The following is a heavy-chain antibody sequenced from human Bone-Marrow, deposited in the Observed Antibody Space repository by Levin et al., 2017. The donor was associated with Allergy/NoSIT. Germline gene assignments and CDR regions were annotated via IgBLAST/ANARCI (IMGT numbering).Heavy chain of an antibody. CDR3: ARDFTPPDIVVVPAASDYGMDV. D-gene: IGHD2-2*01. V-gene: IGHV3-74*01. CDR1: GFTFSSYW. CDR2: INSDGSST. J-gene: IGHJ6*02. Sequence: GGSLRLSCAASGFTFSSYWMHWVRQAPGKGLVWVSRINSDGSSTSYADSVKGRFTISRDNAKNTLYLQMNSLRAEDTAVYYCARDFTPPDIVVVPAASDYGMDVWGQGTTVTVSS.